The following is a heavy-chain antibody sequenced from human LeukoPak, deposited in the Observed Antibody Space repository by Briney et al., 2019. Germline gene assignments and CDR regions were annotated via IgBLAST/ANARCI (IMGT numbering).Heavy chain of an antibody. D-gene: IGHD3-10*01. J-gene: IGHJ6*02. Sequence: GGSLRLSCAASGFTFSSYAMSWVRQAPGKGLEWVSAISGSGGSTYYADSVKGRFTISRDNSKNTLYLQMNSLRAEDTAVYYCAKFGDYGSGSYYKFWVDYYYYGMDVWGQGTTVTVSS. V-gene: IGHV3-23*01. CDR2: ISGSGGST. CDR3: AKFGDYGSGSYYKFWVDYYYYGMDV. CDR1: GFTFSSYA.